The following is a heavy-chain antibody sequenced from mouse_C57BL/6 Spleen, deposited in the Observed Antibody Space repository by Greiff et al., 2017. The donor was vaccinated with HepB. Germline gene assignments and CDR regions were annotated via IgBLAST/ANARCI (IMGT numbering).Heavy chain of an antibody. CDR3: ARNYGSSYWFAY. J-gene: IGHJ3*01. V-gene: IGHV1-81*01. Sequence: VNLVESGAELARPGASVKLSCKASGYTFTSYGISWVKQRTGQGLEWIGEIYPRSGNTYYNEKFKGKATLTADKSSSTAYMELRSLTAEDSAVYFCARNYGSSYWFAYWGQGTLVTVSA. D-gene: IGHD1-1*01. CDR1: GYTFTSYG. CDR2: IYPRSGNT.